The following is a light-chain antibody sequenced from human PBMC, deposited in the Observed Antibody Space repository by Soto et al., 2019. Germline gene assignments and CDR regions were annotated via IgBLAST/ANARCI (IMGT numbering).Light chain of an antibody. CDR3: SSYRYSSTLGV. J-gene: IGLJ1*01. Sequence: QSVLTQPPSVSGAPGERVTISCTGSSSDIGAGYRVRWYQQVPGTAPKLLIYDNTNRPSGVSNRFSGSKSGNTASLTISGLQPEDEADYYCSSYRYSSTLGVFGTGTKLTVL. CDR1: SSDIGAGYR. V-gene: IGLV1-40*01. CDR2: DNT.